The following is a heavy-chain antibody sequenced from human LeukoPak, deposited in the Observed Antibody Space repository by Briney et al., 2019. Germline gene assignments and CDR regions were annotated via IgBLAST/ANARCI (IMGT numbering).Heavy chain of an antibody. CDR3: ASFGSSGYWLDY. CDR2: INNDGTST. V-gene: IGHV3-74*01. Sequence: GGSLRLSCAASGFTFSNYWMHCVRQVPGKGLVWVSHINNDGTSTSYADSVKGRFTISRDNAKHTLYLQMNSLRAEDTAVYYCASFGSSGYWLDYWGQGALVTVSS. D-gene: IGHD3-22*01. CDR1: GFTFSNYW. J-gene: IGHJ4*02.